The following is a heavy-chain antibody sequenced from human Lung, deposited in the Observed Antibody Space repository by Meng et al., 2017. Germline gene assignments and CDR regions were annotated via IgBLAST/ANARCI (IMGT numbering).Heavy chain of an antibody. V-gene: IGHV2-5*02. J-gene: IGHJ4*02. CDR3: AHRRLIHSGNYGGGLDY. Sequence: QITLKESGPTLVKPTQTLTLTCTFPGFSLSTSGVGVGWIRQPPGKALEWLALIYWDDDKAYSPSLKSRLTITKDTSKNQVVLTMTNMDPVDIATYYCAHRRLIHSGNYGGGLDYWGQGTLVTVSS. D-gene: IGHD1-26*01. CDR2: IYWDDDK. CDR1: GFSLSTSGVG.